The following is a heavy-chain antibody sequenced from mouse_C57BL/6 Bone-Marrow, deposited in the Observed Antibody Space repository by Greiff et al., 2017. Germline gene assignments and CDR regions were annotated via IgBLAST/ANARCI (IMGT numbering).Heavy chain of an antibody. Sequence: EVQLQQSGAELVRPGASVKLSCTASGFNIKDDYMHWVKQRPEQGLEWIGWIDPENGDTEYASKFQGKATITADTSSNTAYLQLSSLTSEDTAVYYCKRNSFDYWGQGTTLTVSS. CDR1: GFNIKDDY. CDR3: KRNSFDY. V-gene: IGHV14-4*01. CDR2: IDPENGDT. J-gene: IGHJ2*01.